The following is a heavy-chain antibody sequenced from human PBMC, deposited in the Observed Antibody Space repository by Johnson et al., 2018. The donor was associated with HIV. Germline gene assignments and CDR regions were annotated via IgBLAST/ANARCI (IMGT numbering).Heavy chain of an antibody. J-gene: IGHJ3*02. D-gene: IGHD3-10*01. CDR1: GLTFSSYA. V-gene: IGHV3-23*04. CDR3: VKGIEVWLNYIAFDI. Sequence: VLLVESGGGLVQRGGSLRLSCAASGLTFSSYALSGVRSAPGQASVWVPAVSGSGGSTHDADSVKGRLTISRDNSKNTLYLQMNSLRAEDTAVYYCVKGIEVWLNYIAFDIWGRGIMVTVSS. CDR2: VSGSGGST.